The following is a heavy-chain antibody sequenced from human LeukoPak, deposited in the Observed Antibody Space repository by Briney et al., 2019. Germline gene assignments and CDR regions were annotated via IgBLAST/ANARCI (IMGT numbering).Heavy chain of an antibody. CDR2: INPNSGGT. J-gene: IGHJ5*02. Sequence: ASVKVSCKASGYTFTSYYMHWVRQAPGQGLEWMGWINPNSGGTNYAQKFQGRVTMTRDTSISTAYMELSRLTSDDTAVYYCARDGSGKSGDWFDPWGQGTLVTVSS. CDR1: GYTFTSYY. D-gene: IGHD3-10*01. CDR3: ARDGSGKSGDWFDP. V-gene: IGHV1-2*02.